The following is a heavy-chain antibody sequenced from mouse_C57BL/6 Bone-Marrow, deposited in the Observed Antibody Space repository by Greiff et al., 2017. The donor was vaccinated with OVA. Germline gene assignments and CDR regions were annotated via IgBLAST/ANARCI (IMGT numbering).Heavy chain of an antibody. D-gene: IGHD2-4*01. CDR2: IDPENGDT. CDR1: GFNIKDDY. V-gene: IGHV14-4*01. Sequence: VQLQQSGAELVRPGASVKLSCTASGFNIKDDYMHWVKQRPEQGLEWIGWIDPENGDTEYASKFQGKATITADTSSNTAYLQLSSLTSEDTAVYYCTTDRSTMITPYYFDYWGQGTTLTVSS. J-gene: IGHJ2*01. CDR3: TTDRSTMITPYYFDY.